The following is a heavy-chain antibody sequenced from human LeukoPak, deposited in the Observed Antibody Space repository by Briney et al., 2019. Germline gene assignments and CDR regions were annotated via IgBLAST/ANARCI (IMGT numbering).Heavy chain of an antibody. Sequence: GGSLRLSCAASGFTFSSYAMHWVRQAPGKGLEWVAVISYDGSNKYYADSVKDRFTISRDNSKNTLYLQMNSLRAEDTAVYYCARGIAAAGATPVLYYWGQGTLVTVPS. J-gene: IGHJ4*02. V-gene: IGHV3-30*04. CDR3: ARGIAAAGATPVLYY. D-gene: IGHD6-13*01. CDR2: ISYDGSNK. CDR1: GFTFSSYA.